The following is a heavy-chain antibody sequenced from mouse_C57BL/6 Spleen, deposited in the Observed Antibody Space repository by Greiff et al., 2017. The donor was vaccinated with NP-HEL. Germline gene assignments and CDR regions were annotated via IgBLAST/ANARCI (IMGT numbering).Heavy chain of an antibody. J-gene: IGHJ2*01. CDR1: GYTFTTYP. CDR3: AIPIVTTVDY. D-gene: IGHD2-5*01. CDR2: FHPYNDDT. V-gene: IGHV1-47*01. Sequence: VKLQESGAELVKPGASVKMSCKASGYTFTTYPIEWMKQNHGKSLEWIGNFHPYNDDTNYNQKFKGKATLTVDKSSSTAYMQLSSLTSEDSAVYYCAIPIVTTVDYWGQGTTLTVSS.